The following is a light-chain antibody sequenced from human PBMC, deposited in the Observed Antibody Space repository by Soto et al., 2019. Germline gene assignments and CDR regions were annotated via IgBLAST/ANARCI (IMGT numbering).Light chain of an antibody. CDR2: SNN. J-gene: IGLJ1*01. Sequence: QSVLTQPPSVSGAPGQRVTISCTGSSSNIGARFDLHWYQQLPGSAPKLLIYSNNNRPSGVPDRFSVSRSATSASLAITGLQAADEADYYCQSYDSSLSAYVFGTATKLTVL. V-gene: IGLV1-40*01. CDR3: QSYDSSLSAYV. CDR1: SSNIGARFD.